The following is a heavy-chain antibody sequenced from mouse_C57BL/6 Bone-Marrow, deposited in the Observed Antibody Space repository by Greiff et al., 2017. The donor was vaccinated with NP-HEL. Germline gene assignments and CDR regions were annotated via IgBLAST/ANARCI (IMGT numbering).Heavy chain of an antibody. CDR1: GFSLTSYG. V-gene: IGHV2-2*01. CDR2: IWSGGST. Sequence: QVQLQQSGPGLVQPSQRLSITCTVSGFSLTSYGVHWVRQSPGKGLEWLGVIWSGGSTDYNAAFISRLSISKDNSKSQVFFKMNSLQAYDTAIYYCASPRDYWGQGTSVTVSS. CDR3: ASPRDY. J-gene: IGHJ4*01.